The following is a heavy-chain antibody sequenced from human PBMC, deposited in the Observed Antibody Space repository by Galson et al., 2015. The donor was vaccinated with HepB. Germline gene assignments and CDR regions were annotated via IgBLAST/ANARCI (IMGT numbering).Heavy chain of an antibody. J-gene: IGHJ5*02. Sequence: SLRLSCAASGFTFSDYGLHWVRQAPGKGLEWVSFISYDANNSSYIDSVKGRFTIFRDNSKKTVYLQMNSLRTEDTAVYFCARDSRAYTFWNGFSWFDPWGQGTLVTVSS. CDR3: ARDSRAYTFWNGFSWFDP. CDR1: GFTFSDYG. CDR2: ISYDANNS. V-gene: IGHV3-30-3*01. D-gene: IGHD3-3*01.